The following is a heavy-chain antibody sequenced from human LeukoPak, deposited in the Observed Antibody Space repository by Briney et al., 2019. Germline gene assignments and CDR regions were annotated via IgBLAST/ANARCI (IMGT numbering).Heavy chain of an antibody. V-gene: IGHV3-7*04. CDR1: GFSLSSYW. D-gene: IGHD2-21*02. CDR3: ARVTWRDPLHY. CDR2: IKHDGSEK. J-gene: IGHJ4*02. Sequence: GGSLRHCCAASGFSLSSYWMRWVRQAPAKGLEWLDNIKHDGSEKYYVGSVEGRFTISRDNAKSALYVEMNSLRGEDTAFYYCARVTWRDPLHYWGQGTLVPVSS.